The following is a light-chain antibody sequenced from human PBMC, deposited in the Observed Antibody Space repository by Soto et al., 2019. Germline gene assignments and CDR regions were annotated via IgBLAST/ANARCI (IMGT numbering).Light chain of an antibody. CDR2: LTSDGRH. Sequence: QSVLTQSPSASASLGASVNVTCTLSSGHSTFAIAWHQHRPDKGPRYLMKLTSDGRHFRGDGIPDRFSGSSSGSERFLTISSLQSEDEADYYCQTWGTGTWVFGGGTKVTVL. CDR1: SGHSTFA. V-gene: IGLV4-69*01. J-gene: IGLJ3*02. CDR3: QTWGTGTWV.